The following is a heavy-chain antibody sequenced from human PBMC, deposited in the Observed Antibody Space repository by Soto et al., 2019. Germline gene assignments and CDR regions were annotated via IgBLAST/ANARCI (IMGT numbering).Heavy chain of an antibody. CDR2: INPNSGGT. CDR3: ARGIAAQDYYYYMDV. CDR1: GYTFTGYY. Sequence: ASVKVSCKASGYTFTGYYMHWVRQAPGQGLEWMGWINPNSGGTNYAQKFQGWVTMTRDTSISTAYMELSRLRSDDTAVYYCARGIAAQDYYYYMDVWGKGTTVTVS. D-gene: IGHD6-13*01. J-gene: IGHJ6*03. V-gene: IGHV1-2*04.